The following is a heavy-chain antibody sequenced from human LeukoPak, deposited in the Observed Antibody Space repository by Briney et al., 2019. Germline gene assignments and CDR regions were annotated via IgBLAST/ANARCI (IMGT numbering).Heavy chain of an antibody. CDR1: GFTFRNAW. CDR3: AKDRGYSSSWSYYFDY. CDR2: ISGSGDST. V-gene: IGHV3-23*01. D-gene: IGHD6-13*01. Sequence: GGSLRLSCAASGFTFRNAWMNWVRQAPGKGLEWVSTISGSGDSTYYADSVKGRFTISRDNSKDTLYLQMNSLRAEDTAIYYCAKDRGYSSSWSYYFDYWGQGTLVTVSS. J-gene: IGHJ4*02.